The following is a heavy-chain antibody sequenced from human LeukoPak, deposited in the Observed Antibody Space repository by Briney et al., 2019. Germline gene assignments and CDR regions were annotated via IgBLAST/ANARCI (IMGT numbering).Heavy chain of an antibody. CDR2: IYHSGNT. CDR3: ARENIAARPVDY. CDR1: GGSISSGGYY. D-gene: IGHD6-6*01. Sequence: PSQTLSLTCTVSGGSISSGGYYWSWIRQPPGKGLEWIGYIYHSGNTYYNPSLKSRVTISVDRSKNQFSLKLSSVTAADTAVYYCARENIAARPVDYWGQGTLVVVSS. J-gene: IGHJ4*02. V-gene: IGHV4-30-2*01.